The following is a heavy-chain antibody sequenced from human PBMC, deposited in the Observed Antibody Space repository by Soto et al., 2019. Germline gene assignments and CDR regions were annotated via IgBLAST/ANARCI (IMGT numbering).Heavy chain of an antibody. J-gene: IGHJ5*02. CDR3: AIIVGELDLPWFDP. CDR1: GYTFTSYG. CDR2: ISAYNGNT. V-gene: IGHV1-18*01. Sequence: ASVKVSCKASGYTFTSYGISWVRQAPGQGLEWMGWISAYNGNTNYAQKLQGRVTMTTDTSTSTAYMELRSLRSDDTAVYYCAIIVGELDLPWFDPWGQGTLVPVSS. D-gene: IGHD1-7*01.